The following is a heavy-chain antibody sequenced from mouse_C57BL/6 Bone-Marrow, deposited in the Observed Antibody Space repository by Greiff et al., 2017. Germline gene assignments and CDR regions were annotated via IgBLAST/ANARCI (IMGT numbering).Heavy chain of an antibody. D-gene: IGHD1-1*01. J-gene: IGHJ2*01. V-gene: IGHV1-81*01. Sequence: QVQLQQSGAELARPGASVKLSCKASGYTFTSYGISWVKQRPGQGLEWIGEIYPRSGNTYYNEKFKGKATLTADKSSSTACMELRSLTSEDSAVYFCARSDYYGSSPYFDYWGQGTTLTVSS. CDR2: IYPRSGNT. CDR3: ARSDYYGSSPYFDY. CDR1: GYTFTSYG.